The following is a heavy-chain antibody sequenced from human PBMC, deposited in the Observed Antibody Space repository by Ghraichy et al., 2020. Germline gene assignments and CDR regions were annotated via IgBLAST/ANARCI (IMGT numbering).Heavy chain of an antibody. J-gene: IGHJ4*02. Sequence: SETLSLTCAVYGGSFSGYYWSWIRQPPGKGLEWIGEINHSGSTNYNPSLKSRVTISVDTSKNQFSLKLSSVTAADTAVYYCARVVVPYYDSSGSYFDYWGQGTLVTVSS. D-gene: IGHD3-22*01. V-gene: IGHV4-34*01. CDR3: ARVVVPYYDSSGSYFDY. CDR2: INHSGST. CDR1: GGSFSGYY.